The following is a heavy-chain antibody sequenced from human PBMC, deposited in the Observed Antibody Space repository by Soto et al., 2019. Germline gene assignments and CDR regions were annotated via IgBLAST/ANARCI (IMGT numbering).Heavy chain of an antibody. D-gene: IGHD2-21*02. CDR3: ARGGVLNDFPLYWYFDL. CDR1: GFTFSSYG. Sequence: GGSLRLSCAASGFTFSSYGMHWVRQAPGKGLEWVAVIWYDGSNKYYADSVKGRFTISRDNSKNTLYLQMNSLRAEDTAVYYCARGGVLNDFPLYWYFDLWGRGTLVTVSS. CDR2: IWYDGSNK. V-gene: IGHV3-33*01. J-gene: IGHJ2*01.